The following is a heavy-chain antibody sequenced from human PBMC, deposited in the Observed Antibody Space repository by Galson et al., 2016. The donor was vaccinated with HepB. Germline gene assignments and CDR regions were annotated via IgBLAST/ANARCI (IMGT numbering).Heavy chain of an antibody. D-gene: IGHD1-14*01. V-gene: IGHV3-53*01. J-gene: IGHJ4*02. Sequence: SLRLSCAASGFTVSSNYMNWVRQAPGKGLEWVSIIYSGGSTYYADSVKGRFTISRDNSKNTLYLQMNSLRAEDTAVYYCARLPQSRSRAYWGQGILVTVSS. CDR1: GFTVSSNY. CDR3: ARLPQSRSRAY. CDR2: IYSGGST.